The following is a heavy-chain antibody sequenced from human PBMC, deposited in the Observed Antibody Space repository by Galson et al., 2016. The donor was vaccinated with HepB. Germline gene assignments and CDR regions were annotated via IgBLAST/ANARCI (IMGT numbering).Heavy chain of an antibody. V-gene: IGHV3-74*01. Sequence: SLRLSCAASGITFSSYWMHWVRQAPGKGLVWVSRIKSDGGDTIYADPVKGRFTISRDNAKKTLYLQMDSLRAEDTAVYYCARSTRGYHDWGQGTLVTVSS. CDR2: IKSDGGDT. J-gene: IGHJ4*02. CDR3: ARSTRGYHD. CDR1: GITFSSYW. D-gene: IGHD3-22*01.